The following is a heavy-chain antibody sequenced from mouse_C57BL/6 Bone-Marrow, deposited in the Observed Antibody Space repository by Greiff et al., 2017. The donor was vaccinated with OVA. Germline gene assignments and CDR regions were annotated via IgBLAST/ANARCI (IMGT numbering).Heavy chain of an antibody. Sequence: EVQRVESGGGLVKPGGSLKLSCAASGFTFSDYGMHWVRQAPEKGLEWVAYICSGSSTIYYEDTVKGRFTISRDNATNTLVRQRTSLKSEDTAMYYCARTGYRYFDVWGTGTTVTVSS. V-gene: IGHV5-17*01. CDR2: ICSGSSTI. J-gene: IGHJ1*03. CDR3: ARTGYRYFDV. CDR1: GFTFSDYG.